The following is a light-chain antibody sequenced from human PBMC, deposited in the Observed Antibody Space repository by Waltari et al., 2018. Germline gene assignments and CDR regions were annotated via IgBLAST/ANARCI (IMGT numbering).Light chain of an antibody. J-gene: IGKJ4*01. CDR1: QGITNY. CDR3: QQYDTLPLT. Sequence: DIQMTQSPSSLSASVGDSVTITCQASQGITNYFNWYQQKPGTAPKLLIYDATNLEPGVPARFSGAGSGTPFTLTITGLQAEDLATYYCQQYDTLPLTFGGGT. V-gene: IGKV1-33*01. CDR2: DAT.